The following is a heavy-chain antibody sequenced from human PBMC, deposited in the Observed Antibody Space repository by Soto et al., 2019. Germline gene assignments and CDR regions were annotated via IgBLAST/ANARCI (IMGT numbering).Heavy chain of an antibody. Sequence: QVQLVQSGAEVKKPGASVKVSCKASGYTFTSYGISWVRQAPGQGLEWMGWISAYNGNTNYAQKLQGRVTMTTDTSTITADMELRSLRSDDTAVYYCARDRTTDYDILTGYYKNGYFDYWGQGTLVTVSS. D-gene: IGHD3-9*01. CDR1: GYTFTSYG. CDR3: ARDRTTDYDILTGYYKNGYFDY. J-gene: IGHJ4*02. V-gene: IGHV1-18*01. CDR2: ISAYNGNT.